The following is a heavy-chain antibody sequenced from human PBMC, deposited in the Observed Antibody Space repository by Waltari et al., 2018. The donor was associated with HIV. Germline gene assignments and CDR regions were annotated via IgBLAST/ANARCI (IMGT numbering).Heavy chain of an antibody. V-gene: IGHV4-31*03. Sequence: QVQLQEAGPGLVKPSQTLSLTCTVPGGSISSGGYSWSWIRQHPGQGLEWIGYIYYSGSTYYNPSLKSRVTISVDTSKNQFSLKLSSVTAADTAVYYCARELWGALGGYFDYWGQGTLVTVSS. CDR2: IYYSGST. D-gene: IGHD1-26*01. J-gene: IGHJ4*02. CDR3: ARELWGALGGYFDY. CDR1: GGSISSGGYS.